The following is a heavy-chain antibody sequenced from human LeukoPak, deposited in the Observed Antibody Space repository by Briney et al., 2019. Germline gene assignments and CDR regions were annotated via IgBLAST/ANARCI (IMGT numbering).Heavy chain of an antibody. Sequence: PGGSLRLSCAASGFTFSSYGMHWVRQAPGKGLEWVAFIRYDGSNKYYADSVKGRFTISRDNSKNTLYLQMNSLRAEDTAVYYCAKAALMGATNRSPFDYWGQGTLVTVSS. CDR1: GFTFSSYG. V-gene: IGHV3-30*02. J-gene: IGHJ4*02. CDR3: AKAALMGATNRSPFDY. CDR2: IRYDGSNK. D-gene: IGHD1-26*01.